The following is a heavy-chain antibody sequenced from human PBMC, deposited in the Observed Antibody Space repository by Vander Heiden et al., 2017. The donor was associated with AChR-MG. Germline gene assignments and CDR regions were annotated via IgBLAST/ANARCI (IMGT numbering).Heavy chain of an antibody. CDR3: ARMTGPGQHLFWSGYYSGWFDP. D-gene: IGHD3-3*01. Sequence: QVTLRESGPALVKPTQTLTLTCTFSGFSLSTSGMCVSWTRQPPVKALEWLALIDWDDDKYYSTSLKTRLTISKDTSKNQVVLTMTNMDPVDTATYYCARMTGPGQHLFWSGYYSGWFDPWGQGTLVTVSS. CDR2: IDWDDDK. V-gene: IGHV2-70*01. CDR1: GFSLSTSGMC. J-gene: IGHJ5*02.